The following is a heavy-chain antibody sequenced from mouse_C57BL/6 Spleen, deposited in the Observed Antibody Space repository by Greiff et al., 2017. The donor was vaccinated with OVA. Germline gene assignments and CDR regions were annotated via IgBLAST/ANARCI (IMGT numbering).Heavy chain of an antibody. CDR3: TTGYGSSYDY. V-gene: IGHV14-4*01. CDR1: GFNIKDDY. Sequence: VQLQQSGAELVRPGASVKLSCTASGFNIKDDYMHWVKQRPEQGLEWIGGIDPENGDTEYASKFQGKATITADTSSNTAYLQLSSLTSEDTAVYYCTTGYGSSYDYWGQGTTLTVSS. J-gene: IGHJ2*01. D-gene: IGHD1-1*01. CDR2: IDPENGDT.